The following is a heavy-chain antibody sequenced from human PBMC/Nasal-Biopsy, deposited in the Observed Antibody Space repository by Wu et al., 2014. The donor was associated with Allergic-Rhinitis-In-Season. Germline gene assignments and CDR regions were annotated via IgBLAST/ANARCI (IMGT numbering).Heavy chain of an antibody. D-gene: IGHD6-13*01. J-gene: IGHJ4*02. CDR1: GFTFSSYS. CDR2: ISSSSSYI. CDR3: APGYSSSWPIDY. Sequence: LRLSCAASGFTFSSYSMNWVRQAPGKGLEWVSSISSSSSYIYYADSVKGRFTISRDNAKNSLYLQMNSLRAEDTAVYYCAPGYSSSWPIDYWGQGTLVTVSS. V-gene: IGHV3-21*01.